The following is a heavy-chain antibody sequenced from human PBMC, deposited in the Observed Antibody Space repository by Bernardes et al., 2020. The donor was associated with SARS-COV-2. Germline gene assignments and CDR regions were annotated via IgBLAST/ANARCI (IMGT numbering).Heavy chain of an antibody. CDR2: IYYSGST. D-gene: IGHD3-16*01. J-gene: IGHJ4*02. Sequence: SETLSLTCTVSGGSISSSSYYWGWIRQPPGKGLEWIGSIYYSGSTYYNPSLKSRVTISVDTSKNQFSLKLSSVTAADTAVYYCARVPVGMITFGGGLLFDYWGQGTLVTVSS. V-gene: IGHV4-39*01. CDR1: GGSISSSSYY. CDR3: ARVPVGMITFGGGLLFDY.